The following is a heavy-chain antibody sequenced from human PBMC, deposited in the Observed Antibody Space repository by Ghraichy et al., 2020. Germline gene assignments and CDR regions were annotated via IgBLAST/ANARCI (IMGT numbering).Heavy chain of an antibody. V-gene: IGHV4-59*11. CDR3: ASHAPILRYGMDV. CDR1: GGSISSHY. CDR2: VDYRGST. Sequence: SETLSLTCTVSGGSISSHYWSWIRQPPGKGLEWIGYVDYRGSTNYNPSLKSRVTISGDKSKNQFSLKLSSVTAADTAVYYCASHAPILRYGMDVWGPGTTVTVSS. J-gene: IGHJ6*02.